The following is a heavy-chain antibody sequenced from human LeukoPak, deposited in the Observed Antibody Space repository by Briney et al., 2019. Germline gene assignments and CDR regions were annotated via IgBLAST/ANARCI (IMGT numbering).Heavy chain of an antibody. CDR3: ARMDLYDPVY. Sequence: GGSLRLSCAASGFTFSTYGMHWVRQAPGKGLEWVANIKQDGSEKYYVDSVKGRFTISRDNAKNSLYLQMNSLRAEDTAVYYCARMDLYDPVYWGQGTLVTVSS. V-gene: IGHV3-7*01. D-gene: IGHD2-2*02. J-gene: IGHJ4*02. CDR1: GFTFSTYG. CDR2: IKQDGSEK.